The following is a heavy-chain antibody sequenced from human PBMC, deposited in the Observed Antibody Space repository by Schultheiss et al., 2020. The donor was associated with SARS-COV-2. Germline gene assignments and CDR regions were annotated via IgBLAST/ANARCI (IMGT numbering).Heavy chain of an antibody. CDR3: ARDFNRYCTSTSCDKGYFYYYMDV. J-gene: IGHJ6*03. D-gene: IGHD2-2*01. V-gene: IGHV4-59*01. CDR2: VYYTGST. Sequence: SETLSLTCTVSGGSISNYYWSWIRQPPGKGLEWIGYVYYTGSTKYNPSLKSRVTISIDTSKNQFSLKLSSVTAADTAVYFCARDFNRYCTSTSCDKGYFYYYMDVWGKGTTVTVSS. CDR1: GGSISNYY.